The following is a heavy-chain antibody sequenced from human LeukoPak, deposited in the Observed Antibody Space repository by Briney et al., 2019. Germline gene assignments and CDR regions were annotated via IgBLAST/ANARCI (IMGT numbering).Heavy chain of an antibody. Sequence: GGSLRLSCAASGFTFSSYTMNWVRQAPGKGLEWVSSISSSSTYIYYADSVKGRFTISRDNANNSLFLQMNSLRAEDTAVYYCARGVVYPTWSGPHWSDYWGQGTLVTVSP. CDR1: GFTFSSYT. J-gene: IGHJ4*02. V-gene: IGHV3-21*06. CDR3: ARGVVYPTWSGPHWSDY. CDR2: ISSSSTYI. D-gene: IGHD3-3*01.